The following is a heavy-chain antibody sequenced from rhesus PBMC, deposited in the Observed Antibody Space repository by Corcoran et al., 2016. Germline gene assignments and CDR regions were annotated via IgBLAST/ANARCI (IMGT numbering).Heavy chain of an antibody. CDR3: ARDDMVVVKYNSLDV. V-gene: IGHV4S19*01. D-gene: IGHD2-8*01. Sequence: QVQLQESGPGLVKPSETLSLTCAVSGGSISSSNWLSWIRQPPGKGLEWVGYISGSSDSTYYNPSLKSRVTISKDTSKNQFPLKLSSVTAADTAVYYCARDDMVVVKYNSLDVWGRGVLVTVSS. CDR1: GGSISSSNW. J-gene: IGHJ5-2*02. CDR2: ISGSSDST.